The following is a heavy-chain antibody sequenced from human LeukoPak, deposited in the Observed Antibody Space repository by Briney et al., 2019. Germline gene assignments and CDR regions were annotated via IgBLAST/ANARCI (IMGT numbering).Heavy chain of an antibody. CDR1: GYTFTTYG. CDR2: IITYSGNT. CDR3: ARDTKRSRARWENLGIDP. D-gene: IGHD3-16*01. J-gene: IGHJ5*02. Sequence: ASVKVSCKASGYTFTTYGISWVRQAPGQGLEWMGYIITYSGNTNYAQKLQGRVTMTTDTSTSTAYMELRSLRSDDTAVYYCARDTKRSRARWENLGIDPWGQGTLVTVSS. V-gene: IGHV1-18*01.